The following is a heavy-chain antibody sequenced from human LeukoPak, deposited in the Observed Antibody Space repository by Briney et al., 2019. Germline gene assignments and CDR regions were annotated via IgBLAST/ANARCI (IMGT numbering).Heavy chain of an antibody. CDR3: ARRPIAAAGTSGSYDY. CDR1: GYTFTSYG. Sequence: GASVKVSCEASGYTFTSYGISWVRQAPGQGLEWMGWISAYNGNTNYAQKLQGRVTMTTDTSTSTAYMELGSLRSDDTAVYYCARRPIAAAGTSGSYDYWGQGTLVTVSS. CDR2: ISAYNGNT. J-gene: IGHJ4*02. D-gene: IGHD6-13*01. V-gene: IGHV1-18*01.